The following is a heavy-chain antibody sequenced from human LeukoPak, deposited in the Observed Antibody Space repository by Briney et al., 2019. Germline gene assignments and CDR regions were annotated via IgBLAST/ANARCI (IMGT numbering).Heavy chain of an antibody. V-gene: IGHV3-7*01. D-gene: IGHD2-2*03. J-gene: IGHJ4*02. CDR3: ASGSGH. CDR2: IKQDGSEK. Sequence: GGSLRLSCAASGFTFSSYWMSWVRQAPGKGLEWVASIKQDGSEKYYVDSVKGRFTVSRDNAKNSLYLQMNSLRDEDTAVFYCASGSGHWGQGTLVTVSS. CDR1: GFTFSSYW.